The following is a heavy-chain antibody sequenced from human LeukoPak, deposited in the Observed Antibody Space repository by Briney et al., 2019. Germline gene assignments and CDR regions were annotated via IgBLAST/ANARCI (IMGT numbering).Heavy chain of an antibody. V-gene: IGHV4-31*03. D-gene: IGHD5-12*01. J-gene: IGHJ4*02. CDR2: IYYSGST. CDR1: GVSISSGGYY. Sequence: SETLSLTCTVSGVSISSGGYYWSWIRQHPGKGLEWIGYIYYSGSTYYNPSLKSRVTISVDTSKNQFSLKLSSVTAADTAVYYCARDSSMAPINWGQGTLVTVSS. CDR3: ARDSSMAPIN.